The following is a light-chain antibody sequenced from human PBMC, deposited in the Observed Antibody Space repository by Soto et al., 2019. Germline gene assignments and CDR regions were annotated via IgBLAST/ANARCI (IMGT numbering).Light chain of an antibody. V-gene: IGKV3-20*01. J-gene: IGKJ3*01. CDR1: QRVSSAY. CDR2: GAS. Sequence: EIGLTQSRGTLSLSPGERATHSCRASQRVSSAYLAWYQQKPGQAPRLLMYGASNRATGTPDRFSGSGSGTYYTLTSSRLEPEDLAVYYCQQYDNSVTFGPGTKVDIK. CDR3: QQYDNSVT.